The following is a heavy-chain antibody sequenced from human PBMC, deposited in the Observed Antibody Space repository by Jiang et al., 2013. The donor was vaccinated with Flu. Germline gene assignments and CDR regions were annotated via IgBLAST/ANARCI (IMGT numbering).Heavy chain of an antibody. CDR2: TYYRSKWYN. D-gene: IGHD3-22*01. J-gene: IGHJ3*02. Sequence: QTLSLTCAISGDSVSSNSAVWNWIRQSPSRGLEWLGRTYYRSKWYNAYAVSVKSRITITPDTSKNQFSLQLNSVTPEDTAVYYCARTMIVVGTNGFDIWGQGTMVTVSS. V-gene: IGHV6-1*01. CDR1: GDSVSSNSAV. CDR3: ARTMIVVGTNGFDI.